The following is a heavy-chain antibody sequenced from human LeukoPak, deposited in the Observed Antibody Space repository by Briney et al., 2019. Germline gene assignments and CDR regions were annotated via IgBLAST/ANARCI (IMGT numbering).Heavy chain of an antibody. Sequence: ASVKVSCKASGYTFTSYYMHWVRQAPGQGLEWMGIINPSGGSTSYAQKFQGRVTMTRDTSTSTVYMELSSLRSEDTAVYYCARSLDPVLLIPGIVVVPVPLYWGQGTLVTVSS. CDR2: INPSGGST. CDR3: ARSLDPVLLIPGIVVVPVPLY. CDR1: GYTFTSYY. V-gene: IGHV1-46*01. D-gene: IGHD2-2*01. J-gene: IGHJ4*02.